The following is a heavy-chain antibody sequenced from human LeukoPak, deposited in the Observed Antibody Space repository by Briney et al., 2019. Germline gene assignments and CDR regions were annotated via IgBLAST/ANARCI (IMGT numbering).Heavy chain of an antibody. CDR3: ARDRDGYNY. V-gene: IGHV3-74*01. Sequence: GGSLRLSCAASGFIFSNYVMHWVRQAPGKGLVWVSRINSDGSDKRYADSVKGRFTISRDNAKNTLYLQMSSLRAEDTAVYYCARDRDGYNYWGQGTLVTVSS. CDR1: GFIFSNYV. CDR2: INSDGSDK. D-gene: IGHD5-24*01. J-gene: IGHJ4*02.